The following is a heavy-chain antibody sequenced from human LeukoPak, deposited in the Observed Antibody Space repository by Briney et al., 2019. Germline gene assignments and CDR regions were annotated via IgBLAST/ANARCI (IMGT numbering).Heavy chain of an antibody. CDR1: GFTFSSHW. CDR3: TREIGYDGISWGSDY. Sequence: GGSLRLSCAASGFTFSSHWMHWVRQVPGKGLVWVSYINSDGSSTNYADSVRGRFTISRDNAKNTVYLQMNSLRAEDTAMYYCTREIGYDGISWGSDYWGQGTLVTVSS. J-gene: IGHJ4*02. V-gene: IGHV3-74*01. D-gene: IGHD4-23*01. CDR2: INSDGSST.